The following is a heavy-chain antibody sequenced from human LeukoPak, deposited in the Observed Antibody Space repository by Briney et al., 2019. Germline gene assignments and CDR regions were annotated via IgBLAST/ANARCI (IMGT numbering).Heavy chain of an antibody. J-gene: IGHJ5*01. D-gene: IGHD1-20*01. CDR1: GFTVSSNY. V-gene: IGHV3-53*01. Sequence: GRSLRLSCAASGFTVSSNYMNWVRQAPGKGLEWVSGTYVDGSTYHADSVKGRFTISRDNSRNTLYLQMNSLRTEDTAVYYCPRITAYDDSWGQGTLVTVSS. CDR3: PRITAYDDS. CDR2: TYVDGST.